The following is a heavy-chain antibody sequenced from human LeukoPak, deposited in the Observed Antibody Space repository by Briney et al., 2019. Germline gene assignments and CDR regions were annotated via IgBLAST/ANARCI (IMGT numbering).Heavy chain of an antibody. CDR2: ISAYNGNT. CDR1: GYTFTSYG. Sequence: GASVKVSCKASGYTFTSYGISWVRQAPGQGLEWMGWISAYNGNTNYAQKLQGRVTMTTDTSTSTAHMELMSLRSDDTAVYYCARDRDYEFWIGLLGYYMDVWGKGTTVTVSS. V-gene: IGHV1-18*01. CDR3: ARDRDYEFWIGLLGYYMDV. J-gene: IGHJ6*03. D-gene: IGHD3-3*01.